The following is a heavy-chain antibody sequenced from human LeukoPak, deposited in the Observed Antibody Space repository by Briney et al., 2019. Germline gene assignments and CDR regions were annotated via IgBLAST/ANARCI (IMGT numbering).Heavy chain of an antibody. J-gene: IGHJ6*03. CDR3: ARNPMVWGVIISHYYYYMDV. V-gene: IGHV1-69*05. D-gene: IGHD3-10*01. CDR1: GGTFTSYA. CDR2: IIPIFGTA. Sequence: SVKVSCKASGGTFTSYAISGVRQAPGQGLEWGGGIIPIFGTANYAQKFQGRVTITTDESASTAYMELSSLRSEDTAVYYCARNPMVWGVIISHYYYYMDVWGKGTTVTVSS.